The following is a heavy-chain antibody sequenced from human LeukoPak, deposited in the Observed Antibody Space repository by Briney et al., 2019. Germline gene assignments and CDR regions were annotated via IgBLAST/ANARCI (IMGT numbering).Heavy chain of an antibody. J-gene: IGHJ5*02. CDR1: GGSISSSSYY. V-gene: IGHV4-39*07. CDR2: IYHSGST. CDR3: AREVRFLESNWFDP. D-gene: IGHD3-3*01. Sequence: SETLSLTCTVSGGSISSSSYYWGWIRQPPGKGLEWIGSIYHSGSTYYNPSLKSRVTISVDTSKNQFSLKLSSVTAADTAVYYCAREVRFLESNWFDPWGQGTLVTVSS.